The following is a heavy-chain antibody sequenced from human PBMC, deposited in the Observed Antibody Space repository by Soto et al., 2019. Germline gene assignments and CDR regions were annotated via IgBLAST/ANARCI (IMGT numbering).Heavy chain of an antibody. CDR3: ARRGCVKGVCYYGYDM. CDR2: IWYHGGNE. Sequence: QVQLVESGGGVVQPGRSLRLSCAVSGFTFSDFGMHWVRQAPGKGLEWVALIWYHGGNEEYADSVKVRFSIARDNSKKSLYPQLGGLRAEDKAVYYCARRGCVKGVCYYGYDMWGQGTMVTVSS. CDR1: GFTFSDFG. V-gene: IGHV3-33*03. D-gene: IGHD2-8*01. J-gene: IGHJ3*02.